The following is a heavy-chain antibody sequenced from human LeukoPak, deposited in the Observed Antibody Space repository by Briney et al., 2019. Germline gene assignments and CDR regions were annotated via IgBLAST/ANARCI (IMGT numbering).Heavy chain of an antibody. CDR2: ISGYNGNT. J-gene: IGHJ4*02. CDR3: ARDLLTGNTGDY. Sequence: ASVKVSCKASGYTFTSCGFNWVRQAPGQGLEWLGWISGYNGNTEYAQKVQGRVTMTTDTSTNTAYMELRSLGSDDTAVYYCARDLLTGNTGDYWGQGTLVTVSA. V-gene: IGHV1-18*01. CDR1: GYTFTSCG. D-gene: IGHD1-7*01.